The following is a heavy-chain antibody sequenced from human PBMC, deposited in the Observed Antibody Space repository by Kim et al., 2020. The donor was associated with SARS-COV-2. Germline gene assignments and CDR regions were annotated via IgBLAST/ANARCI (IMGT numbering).Heavy chain of an antibody. Sequence: GGSLRLSCVASGFSFSSYNMNWVRQAPGKALEWISYISDSNRATILYADSVKGRFTITRDNAKNSLFLQMNSLRVEDTGVYFCARDPPDGIWYFDFWGRG. J-gene: IGHJ2*01. CDR1: GFSFSSYN. CDR3: ARDPPDGIWYFDF. CDR2: ISDSNRATI. V-gene: IGHV3-48*04.